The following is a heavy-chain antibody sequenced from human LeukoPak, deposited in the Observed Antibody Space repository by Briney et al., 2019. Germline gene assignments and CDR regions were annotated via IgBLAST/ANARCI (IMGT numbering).Heavy chain of an antibody. V-gene: IGHV4-4*09. J-gene: IGHJ5*02. D-gene: IGHD4-23*01. CDR3: ARAPYFGSNSRGWFDP. Sequence: SETLSLTCTVSGGSISSYYWSWIRQPPGPGLERIGYMSTSGSTTSNSYLMSRVTILVDTSKNQFSLKRSPVTAADTAVYYCARAPYFGSNSRGWFDPWGQGALVTVSS. CDR1: GGSISSYY. CDR2: MSTSGST.